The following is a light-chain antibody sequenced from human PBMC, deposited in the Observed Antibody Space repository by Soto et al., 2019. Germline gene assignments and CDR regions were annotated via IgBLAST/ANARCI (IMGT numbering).Light chain of an antibody. Sequence: QSALTQPRSVSGSPGQSVTISCTGTSSDVGAYNYVSWYQQHPGKAPKLMTYDVSKRPSGVPDRFSGSKSGNTASLTIPGLQAEDEADYYCCSYADNYSYVFGTGTRSPS. CDR2: DVS. CDR1: SSDVGAYNY. J-gene: IGLJ1*01. V-gene: IGLV2-11*01. CDR3: CSYADNYSYV.